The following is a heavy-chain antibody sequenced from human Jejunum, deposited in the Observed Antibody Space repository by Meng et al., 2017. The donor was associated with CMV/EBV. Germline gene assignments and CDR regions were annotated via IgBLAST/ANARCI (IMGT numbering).Heavy chain of an antibody. J-gene: IGHJ6*02. CDR1: GYTFRSYD. D-gene: IGHD1-1*01. Sequence: TASGYTFRSYDITWVRPASGQGLEWMGGINPSSGNSGYAAKFQGRVTMTRNTSISTVYMELSGLTSADTGVYYCAREIINLDRMDVWGQGTTVTVSS. CDR3: AREIINLDRMDV. CDR2: INPSSGNS. V-gene: IGHV1-8*01.